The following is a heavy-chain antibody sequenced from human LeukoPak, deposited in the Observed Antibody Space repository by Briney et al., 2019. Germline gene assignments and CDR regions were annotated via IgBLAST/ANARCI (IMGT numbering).Heavy chain of an antibody. CDR3: ARDSPDYGDYVPFDY. CDR1: GFTFSSYS. D-gene: IGHD4-17*01. Sequence: PGGSLRLSCAASGFTFSSYSMNWVRQAPGKGLEWVSSISSSSSYIYYADLVKGRFTISRDNAKNSLYLQMNSLRAEDTAVYNCARDSPDYGDYVPFDYWGQGTLVTVSS. J-gene: IGHJ4*02. V-gene: IGHV3-21*01. CDR2: ISSSSSYI.